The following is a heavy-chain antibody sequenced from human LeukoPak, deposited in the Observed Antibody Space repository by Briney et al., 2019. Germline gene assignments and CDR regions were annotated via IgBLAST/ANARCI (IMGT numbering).Heavy chain of an antibody. CDR2: INPNSGGT. CDR3: ARDSGKQWLVTVDDY. CDR1: GYTFTGYY. V-gene: IGHV1-2*02. J-gene: IGHJ4*02. Sequence: ASVKVSCKASGYTFTGYYMHWVRQAPGQGLEWMGWINPNSGGTNYAQKFQGRVTMTRDTSISTAYMELSRLRSDDTAVYYCARDSGKQWLVTVDDYWGQGTLVTVSS. D-gene: IGHD6-19*01.